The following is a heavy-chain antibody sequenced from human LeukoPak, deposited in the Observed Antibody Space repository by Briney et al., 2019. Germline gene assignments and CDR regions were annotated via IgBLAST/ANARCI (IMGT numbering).Heavy chain of an antibody. CDR2: ISSSSSYI. D-gene: IGHD2-15*01. V-gene: IGHV3-21*01. CDR3: ARGRKYCSGGSCYSGYYYYYMDV. Sequence: GGSLRLSCAASGFTFSSYSMNWVRQAPGKGLEWVSSISSSSSYIYYADSVKGRFTISRDNAKNSLYLQMNSLRAEDTAVYYCARGRKYCSGGSCYSGYYYYYMDVWGKGTTVTVSS. CDR1: GFTFSSYS. J-gene: IGHJ6*03.